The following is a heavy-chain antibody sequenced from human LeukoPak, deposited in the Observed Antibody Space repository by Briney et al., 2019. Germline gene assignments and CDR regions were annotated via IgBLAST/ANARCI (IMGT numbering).Heavy chain of an antibody. V-gene: IGHV4-34*01. CDR3: ASRGSGYDTYYFDY. D-gene: IGHD5-12*01. CDR1: GGSFSGYY. J-gene: IGHJ4*02. CDR2: INHSGST. Sequence: SETLSLTCAVYGGSFSGYYWSWIRQPPGKGLEWIGEINHSGSTNYNPSLKSRVTISVDMSKNQFSLKLSSVTAADTAVYYCASRGSGYDTYYFDYWGQGTLVTVSS.